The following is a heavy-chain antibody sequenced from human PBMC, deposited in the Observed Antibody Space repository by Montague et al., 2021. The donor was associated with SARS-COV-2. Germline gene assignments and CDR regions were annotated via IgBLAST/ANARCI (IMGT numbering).Heavy chain of an antibody. CDR1: SDSINSYY. Sequence: SETLSLTCTVSSDSINSYYWGWIRQHPGKRLEWLGYVYSSGTTNYNPSLNSRIAISVDTSKNQFSLRLDSVTAADTAIYYCATLTQSNGDFWGQGAPVTVS. V-gene: IGHV4-4*08. CDR2: VYSSGTT. CDR3: ATLTQSNGDF. D-gene: IGHD4/OR15-4a*01. J-gene: IGHJ4*02.